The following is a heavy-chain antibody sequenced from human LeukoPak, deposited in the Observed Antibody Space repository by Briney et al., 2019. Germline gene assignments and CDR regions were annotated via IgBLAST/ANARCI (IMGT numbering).Heavy chain of an antibody. CDR2: IDRNGDST. V-gene: IGHV3-20*04. J-gene: IGHJ4*02. CDR3: ARLTSYNWFGELPDF. D-gene: IGHD3-10*01. Sequence: TGGSLRLSCAASGFTFDDYGMSWVRQAPGKGLEWVSGIDRNGDSTGYADSVEGRFTISRDNAKNSLYLQMDSLRAEDTALYYCARLTSYNWFGELPDFWGQGTLVTVSS. CDR1: GFTFDDYG.